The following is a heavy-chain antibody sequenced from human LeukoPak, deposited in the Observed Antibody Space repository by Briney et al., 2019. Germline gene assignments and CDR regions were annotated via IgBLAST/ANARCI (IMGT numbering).Heavy chain of an antibody. V-gene: IGHV1-18*01. Sequence: PRASVKVSCKASGYTFTSYGISWVRQAPGQGLEWMGWISAYNGNTNYAQKLQGRVTMTTDTSTSTAYMELRSLRSDDTAVYYCARDRVPRYSSSWYAFDYWGQGTLVTVSS. J-gene: IGHJ4*02. CDR2: ISAYNGNT. D-gene: IGHD6-13*01. CDR1: GYTFTSYG. CDR3: ARDRVPRYSSSWYAFDY.